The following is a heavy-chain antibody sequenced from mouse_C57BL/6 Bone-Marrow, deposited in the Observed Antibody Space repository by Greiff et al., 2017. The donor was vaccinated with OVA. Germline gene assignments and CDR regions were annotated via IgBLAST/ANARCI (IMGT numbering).Heavy chain of an antibody. V-gene: IGHV5-4*01. CDR3: ARDGNFYWYFDV. D-gene: IGHD2-1*01. CDR1: GFTFSSYA. J-gene: IGHJ1*03. CDR2: ISDGGSYT. Sequence: EVQVVESGGGLVKPGGSLKLSCAASGFTFSSYAMSWVRQTPEKRLEWVATISDGGSYTYYPDNVKGRFTISRDNAKNNLYLQMSHLKSEDTAVYYCARDGNFYWYFDVWGTGTTVTVSS.